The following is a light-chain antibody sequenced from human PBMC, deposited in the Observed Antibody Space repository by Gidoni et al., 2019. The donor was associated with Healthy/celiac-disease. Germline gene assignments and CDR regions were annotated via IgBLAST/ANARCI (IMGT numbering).Light chain of an antibody. V-gene: IGLV1-40*01. CDR1: SPNIGAGYD. CDR2: CNS. Sequence: QSVLTQPPSVSGAPGQSVTISCTGSSPNIGAGYDVHWYQQLPGTAPKLLIYCNSNRPSGVPDRFSGSKSGTSASLAITGLQAEDEADYYCQSYDSSLSGCVFGGGTKLTVL. J-gene: IGLJ2*01. CDR3: QSYDSSLSGCV.